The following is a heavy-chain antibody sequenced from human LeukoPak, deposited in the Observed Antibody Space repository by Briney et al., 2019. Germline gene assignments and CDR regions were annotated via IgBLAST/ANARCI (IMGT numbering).Heavy chain of an antibody. J-gene: IGHJ5*02. CDR3: ARGPDYGDQNWFDP. Sequence: GGSLRLSCAASGFTFSSYEMNWVRQAPGKGLEWVSYISSSGSTIYYADSVKGRFTISRDNAKNSLYLQMNSLRSEDTAVYYCARGPDYGDQNWFDPWGQGTLVTVSS. V-gene: IGHV3-48*03. D-gene: IGHD4-17*01. CDR2: ISSSGSTI. CDR1: GFTFSSYE.